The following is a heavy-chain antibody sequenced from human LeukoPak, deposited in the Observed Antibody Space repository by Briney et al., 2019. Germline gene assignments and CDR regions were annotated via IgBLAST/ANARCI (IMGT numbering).Heavy chain of an antibody. J-gene: IGHJ6*03. D-gene: IGHD3-10*01. CDR1: GFTFSDYS. CDR3: ARDVKGRRHYYMDV. V-gene: IGHV3-21*01. CDR2: ISGSSTYI. Sequence: GGSLRLSCAASGFTFSDYSMNWVRQAPGKGLEWVSSISGSSTYIYYSDSLKGRFTISRDNAKNSLYLQMNSLRVEDTAVYYCARDVKGRRHYYMDVWGKGTTVTVSS.